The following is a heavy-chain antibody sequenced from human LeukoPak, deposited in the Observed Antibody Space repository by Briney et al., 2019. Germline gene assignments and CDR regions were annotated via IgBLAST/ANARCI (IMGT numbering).Heavy chain of an antibody. Sequence: GGSLRLSCAAPGFTLSGYWMSWVRQAPGKGLEWVAFTSFDESNKFYADSVEGRFTISRDNSKNTLFLQMHNLRVDDTAMYYCAVVAGRFPPDYWGQGTLVTVSS. CDR3: AVVAGRFPPDY. J-gene: IGHJ4*02. CDR1: GFTLSGYW. D-gene: IGHD6-19*01. V-gene: IGHV3-30-3*01. CDR2: TSFDESNK.